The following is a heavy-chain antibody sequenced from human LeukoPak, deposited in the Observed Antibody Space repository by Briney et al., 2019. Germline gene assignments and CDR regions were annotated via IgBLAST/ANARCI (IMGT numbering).Heavy chain of an antibody. CDR2: IYHSGST. V-gene: IGHV4-39*07. CDR3: ARGRGATNYYFDY. Sequence: KSSETLSLTCSVSGDSISSITYYWGWIRQPPGKGLEWIGEIYHSGSTNYNPSLKSRVTISVDKSKNQFSLKLSSVTAADTAVYYCARGRGATNYYFDYWGQGTLVTVSS. J-gene: IGHJ4*02. D-gene: IGHD1-26*01. CDR1: GDSISSITYY.